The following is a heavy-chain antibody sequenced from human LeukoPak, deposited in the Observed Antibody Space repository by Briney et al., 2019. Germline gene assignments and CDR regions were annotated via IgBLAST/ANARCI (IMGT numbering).Heavy chain of an antibody. J-gene: IGHJ4*02. Sequence: GGSLRLSCAASGFSFSSYSMNWVRQAPGKGLEWVSSISSSSSYIYYADSVKGRFTISRDNAKNSLYLQMNSVRAEDTAVYYCARGSELWFGDPYYFDYWGQGTLVTVSS. CDR3: ARGSELWFGDPYYFDY. CDR2: ISSSSSYI. D-gene: IGHD3-10*01. CDR1: GFSFSSYS. V-gene: IGHV3-21*01.